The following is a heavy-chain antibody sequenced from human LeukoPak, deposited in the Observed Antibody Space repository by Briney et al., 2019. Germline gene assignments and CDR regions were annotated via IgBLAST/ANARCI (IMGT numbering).Heavy chain of an antibody. J-gene: IGHJ5*02. Sequence: GGSLRLSCAASGFKFDDYGMGWVRQAPGKGLEWVCDINWNGAWTGYADSVKGRFTISRDNAKNSLYLQMNSLRAEDTALYYCAGYYYDSSRGFDLWGQGTLVTVSA. CDR1: GFKFDDYG. CDR3: AGYYYDSSRGFDL. V-gene: IGHV3-20*04. CDR2: INWNGAWT. D-gene: IGHD3-22*01.